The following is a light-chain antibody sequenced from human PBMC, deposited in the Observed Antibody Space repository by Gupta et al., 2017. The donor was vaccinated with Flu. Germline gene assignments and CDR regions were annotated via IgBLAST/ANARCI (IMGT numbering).Light chain of an antibody. CDR3: QKFNGAPLT. CDR1: QDNQQY. J-gene: IGKJ4*01. V-gene: IGKV1-27*01. CDR2: AAS. Sequence: GDRVTISGRETQDNQQYLAWYQQKSGEVPKLLIYAASTRASGVSSRFSGSGSGTHFTLTICSLQPEDVAVYYCQKFNGAPLTFGRGTKVEIK.